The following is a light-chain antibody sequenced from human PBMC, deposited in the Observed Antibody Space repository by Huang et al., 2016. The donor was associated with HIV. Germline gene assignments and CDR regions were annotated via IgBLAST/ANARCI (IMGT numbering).Light chain of an antibody. CDR2: LSS. Sequence: EIMLTQSPLSLSVTPGEPASISCRSSQSLLHSNGYNHLDWYLQKPGQSPQLRIYLSSIRAAGVPDRFSGSGSGTDFTLKISRVEAEDVGVYYCMQAVQMGLTFGGGTKVEIK. CDR1: QSLLHSNGYNH. J-gene: IGKJ4*01. CDR3: MQAVQMGLT. V-gene: IGKV2-28*01.